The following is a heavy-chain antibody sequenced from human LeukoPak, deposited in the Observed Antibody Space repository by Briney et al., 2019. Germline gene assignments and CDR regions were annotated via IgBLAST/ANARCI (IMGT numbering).Heavy chain of an antibody. V-gene: IGHV3-23*01. CDR2: ICGSVGCT. CDR1: GSTFSSYP. D-gene: IGHD5/OR15-5a*01. J-gene: IGHJ4*02. CDR3: ERLDNSVTTY. Sequence: GGSLRLSCAASGSTFSSYPMTWVRQAPGKGLEWVSAICGSVGCTYYADSVRGRFTIPRDNSKNTLYLQMNSLRAEDTALYYCERLDNSVTTYWGQGTLVTVSS.